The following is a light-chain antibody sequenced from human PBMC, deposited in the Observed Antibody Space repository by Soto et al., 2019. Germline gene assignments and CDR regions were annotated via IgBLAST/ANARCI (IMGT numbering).Light chain of an antibody. CDR3: SSYTSSSTLDVV. CDR1: GSDIGGYNY. Sequence: QSALTQPASVSGSRGQSITISCTGTGSDIGGYNYVSWYQQHPGKAPKLIIYDVNNRPSGVSNRFSGSKSGNTASLTISGLQAEDEADYYYSSYTSSSTLDVVFGGGTKVTVL. V-gene: IGLV2-14*01. J-gene: IGLJ2*01. CDR2: DVN.